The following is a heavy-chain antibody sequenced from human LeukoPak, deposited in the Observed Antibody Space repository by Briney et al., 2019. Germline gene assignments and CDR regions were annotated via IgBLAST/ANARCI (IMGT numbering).Heavy chain of an antibody. CDR2: IRYDGSNK. CDR3: ARDYYGSGSEYNWFDP. CDR1: GFTFSSYD. D-gene: IGHD3-10*01. V-gene: IGHV3-33*01. Sequence: GGSLRLSCAASGFTFSSYDMHWVRQAPGKGLEWVEVIRYDGSNKYYADSVKGRFTSSRDNSKNTLYLQMNSLRAEDTAVYYCARDYYGSGSEYNWFDPWGQGTLVTVSS. J-gene: IGHJ5*02.